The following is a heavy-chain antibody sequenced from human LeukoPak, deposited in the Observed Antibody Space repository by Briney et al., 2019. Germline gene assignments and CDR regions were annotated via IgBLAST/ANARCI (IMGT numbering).Heavy chain of an antibody. D-gene: IGHD3-22*01. CDR2: IIGDGGST. CDR3: AKDRPYYYDSSGYYYYYYGMDV. Sequence: GGSLRLSCAASGFTFDDYAMHWVRHAPGKGLEWVSLIIGDGGSTYYADSVKGRFTISRDNSKNSLYLQMNSLRTEDTALYYCAKDRPYYYDSSGYYYYYYGMDVWGQGTTVTVSS. CDR1: GFTFDDYA. V-gene: IGHV3-43*02. J-gene: IGHJ6*02.